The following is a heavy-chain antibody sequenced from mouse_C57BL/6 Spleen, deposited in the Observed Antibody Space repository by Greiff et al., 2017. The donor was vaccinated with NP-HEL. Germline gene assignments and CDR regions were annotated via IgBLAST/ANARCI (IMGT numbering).Heavy chain of an antibody. Sequence: QVQLQQPGAELVRPGSSVKLSCKASGYTFTSYWMHWVKQRPIQGLEWIGNIDPSDSETHYNQKFKDKATLTVDKSSSTAYMQLSSLTSEDSAVYYCARWGYDYDGVSWFAYWGQGTLVTVSA. CDR1: GYTFTSYW. CDR3: ARWGYDYDGVSWFAY. J-gene: IGHJ3*01. CDR2: IDPSDSET. V-gene: IGHV1-52*01. D-gene: IGHD2-4*01.